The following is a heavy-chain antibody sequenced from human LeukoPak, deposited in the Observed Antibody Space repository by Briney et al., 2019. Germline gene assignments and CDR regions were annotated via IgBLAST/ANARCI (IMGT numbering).Heavy chain of an antibody. CDR1: GGSVSRNW. D-gene: IGHD2-2*01. V-gene: IGHV4-4*02. CDR3: ARAGGYCSSTSCLYYYYYYMDV. CDR2: IHHSGGT. J-gene: IGHJ6*03. Sequence: SETLSLTCAVSGGSVSRNWWSWVRQPPGKGLEWIGEIHHSGGTNYNPSLKSRVTMSLDKSNNQFSLKLSSVTAADTAVYYCARAGGYCSSTSCLYYYYYYMDVWGKGTTVTVSS.